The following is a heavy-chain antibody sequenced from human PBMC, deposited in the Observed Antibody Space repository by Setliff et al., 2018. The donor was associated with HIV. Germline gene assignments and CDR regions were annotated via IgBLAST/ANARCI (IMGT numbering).Heavy chain of an antibody. Sequence: LRLSCAAAGFTFSQAWMSWFRQTPGKGLEWVGRIKSRTVTETTDVAAPVKGRSTISRDDSQNMVYLQMNSLKTEDTAMDYCTPIHNYTDHCPDSWGQGTLVTVSS. CDR2: IKSRTVTETT. CDR3: TPIHNYTDHCPDS. D-gene: IGHD2-21*02. V-gene: IGHV3-15*01. J-gene: IGHJ5*01. CDR1: GFTFSQAW.